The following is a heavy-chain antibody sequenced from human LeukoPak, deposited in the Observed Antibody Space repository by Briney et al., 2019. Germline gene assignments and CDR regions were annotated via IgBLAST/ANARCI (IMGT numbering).Heavy chain of an antibody. CDR3: ARGYDSSAYYPFNY. V-gene: IGHV4-59*11. D-gene: IGHD3-22*01. Sequence: ASETLSLTCAVSGGSLSTHHWSWIRQSPGRGLEWIGYISDSGSTNYNPSLKSRVTISVDTSKNQFSLMLSSVTAADTAVYYCARGYDSSAYYPFNYWGQGTLVTVSS. CDR2: ISDSGST. J-gene: IGHJ4*02. CDR1: GGSLSTHH.